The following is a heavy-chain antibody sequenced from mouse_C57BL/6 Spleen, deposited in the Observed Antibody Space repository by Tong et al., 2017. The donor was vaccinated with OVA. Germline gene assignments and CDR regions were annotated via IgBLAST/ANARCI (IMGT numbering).Heavy chain of an antibody. CDR3: ARQGDYEFAY. J-gene: IGHJ3*01. CDR2: ISSGGSYT. CDR1: GFTFSSYG. Sequence: EVQLQESGGGLVKPGGSLKLSCAASGFTFSSYGMSWVRQTPDKRLEWVATISSGGSYTYYPDSVKGRFTISRDNAKNTLYLQMSSLKSEDTAMYYCARQGDYEFAYWGQGTLVTVSA. D-gene: IGHD2-4*01. V-gene: IGHV5-6*01.